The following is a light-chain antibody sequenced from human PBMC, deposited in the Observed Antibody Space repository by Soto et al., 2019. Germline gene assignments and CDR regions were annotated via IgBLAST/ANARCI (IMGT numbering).Light chain of an antibody. CDR3: SSYTSSSTLVV. CDR1: SSDVGGYNY. Sequence: QSVLTQPASVSGSPGQSITISWTGTSSDVGGYNYVSWYQQHPGKAPKLMIYDVSNRPSGVSNRFSGSKSGNTASLTISGLQAEDEADYYCSSYTSSSTLVVFGGGTKLTVL. CDR2: DVS. V-gene: IGLV2-14*01. J-gene: IGLJ2*01.